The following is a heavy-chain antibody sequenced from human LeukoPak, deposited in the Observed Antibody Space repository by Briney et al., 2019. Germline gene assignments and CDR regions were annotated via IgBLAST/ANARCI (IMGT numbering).Heavy chain of an antibody. CDR3: ARDWGRGTSGSGWYNWFDP. CDR1: GFTFSSYG. V-gene: IGHV3-30*02. J-gene: IGHJ5*02. D-gene: IGHD6-19*01. Sequence: GGSLRLSCAPSGFTFSSYGMHWVRQAPGKGLEWVAFIRYHGSSKFYADSVKGRFTTSRDNSKSTVYLQMNSLRVEDTAIYYCARDWGRGTSGSGWYNWFDPWGQGTLVTVSS. CDR2: IRYHGSSK.